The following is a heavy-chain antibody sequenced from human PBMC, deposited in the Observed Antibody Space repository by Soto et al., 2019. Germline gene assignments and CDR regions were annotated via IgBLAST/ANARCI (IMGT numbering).Heavy chain of an antibody. CDR2: IYYSGST. V-gene: IGHV4-34*01. D-gene: IGHD6-6*01. Sequence: SETLSLTCAVYGGSFSGYYWSGIRQPTGKGLEWIGSIYYSGSTYYNPSLKSRVTISVDTSKNQFSLKLSSVTAADTAVYYCARFLAARPFGWTTYPYYFDYWGQGTLVTVSS. CDR3: ARFLAARPFGWTTYPYYFDY. CDR1: GGSFSGYY. J-gene: IGHJ4*02.